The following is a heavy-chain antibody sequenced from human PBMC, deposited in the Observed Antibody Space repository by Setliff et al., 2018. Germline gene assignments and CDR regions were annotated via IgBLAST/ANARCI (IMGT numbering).Heavy chain of an antibody. Sequence: SETLSLTCAVYGGSFSGYYWSWIRQPPGKGLEWIGYIYYSGSTNYNPSLKSRVTISVDTSKNQFSLKLNSVTAADTAVYYCARNPWFDPWGQGTLVTVSS. CDR2: IYYSGST. CDR1: GGSFSGYY. V-gene: IGHV4-59*01. J-gene: IGHJ5*02. CDR3: ARNPWFDP.